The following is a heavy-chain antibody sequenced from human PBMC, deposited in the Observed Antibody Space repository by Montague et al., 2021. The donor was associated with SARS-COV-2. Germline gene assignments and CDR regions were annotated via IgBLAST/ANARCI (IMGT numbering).Heavy chain of an antibody. Sequence: SETLSLTCAVYGGSFTENFWTWIRQPPGKGLEWIGEINHSGTSNYIASLRSRVTISIDTAKNQFSLRLSALAAADTAVYYCARGRSTRVRGVIFTSYYYYYYGIDVWGQGTTVTVSS. V-gene: IGHV4-34*01. CDR3: ARGRSTRVRGVIFTSYYYYYYGIDV. CDR1: GGSFTENF. J-gene: IGHJ6*02. D-gene: IGHD3-10*01. CDR2: INHSGTS.